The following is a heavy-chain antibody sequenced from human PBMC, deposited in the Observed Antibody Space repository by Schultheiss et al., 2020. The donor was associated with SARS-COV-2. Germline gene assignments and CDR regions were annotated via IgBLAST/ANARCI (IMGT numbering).Heavy chain of an antibody. CDR2: ISSSSSYI. D-gene: IGHD2-2*01. Sequence: GGSLRLSCAASGFTFSSYSMNWVRQAPGKGLEWVSSISSSSSYIYYADSVKGRFTISRDNAKNSLYLQMNSLRAEDTAVYYCARSKRLIPAPDYWGQGTLVTVAS. CDR3: ARSKRLIPAPDY. V-gene: IGHV3-21*01. J-gene: IGHJ4*02. CDR1: GFTFSSYS.